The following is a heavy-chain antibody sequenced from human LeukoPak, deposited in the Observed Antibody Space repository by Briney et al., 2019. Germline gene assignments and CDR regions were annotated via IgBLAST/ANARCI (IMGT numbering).Heavy chain of an antibody. CDR2: VDYSGTT. J-gene: IGHJ4*02. Sequence: SETLSLTCTVSGGSISSSSYYWSWIRQPPGKGLEWIGHVDYSGTTSYNPSLRRRVAISLETSKNQFSLKVMYLTAADTAVYYCARGIRTGYGYWGQGTLVTVSS. V-gene: IGHV4-61*05. CDR1: GGSISSSSYY. D-gene: IGHD1-1*01. CDR3: ARGIRTGYGY.